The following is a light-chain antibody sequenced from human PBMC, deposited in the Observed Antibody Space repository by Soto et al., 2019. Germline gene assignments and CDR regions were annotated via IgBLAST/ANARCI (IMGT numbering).Light chain of an antibody. CDR2: DNH. CDR1: TSNIGNHH. J-gene: IGLJ3*02. Sequence: QSVLTQPPSVSAAPGQTVTISCSGSTSNIGNHHVSWYQQLPGTAPRLLIYDNHERPSGIPDRFSGSKSGTSATLGITGLQTGDEAEYYCGTWDNSLNTGWVFGGGTKLTVL. V-gene: IGLV1-51*01. CDR3: GTWDNSLNTGWV.